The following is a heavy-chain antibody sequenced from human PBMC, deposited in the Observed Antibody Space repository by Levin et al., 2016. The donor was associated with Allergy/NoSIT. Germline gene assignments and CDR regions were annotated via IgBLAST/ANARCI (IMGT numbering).Heavy chain of an antibody. CDR1: GFTFSSYA. CDR2: ISGSGGST. D-gene: IGHD3-22*01. Sequence: LSLTCAASGFTFSSYAMSWVRQAPGKGLEWVSAISGSGGSTYYADSVKGRFTISRDNSKNTLYLQMNSLRAEDTAVYYCAKFPSVKSSGYYYDYWGQGTLVTVSS. J-gene: IGHJ4*02. CDR3: AKFPSVKSSGYYYDY. V-gene: IGHV3-23*01.